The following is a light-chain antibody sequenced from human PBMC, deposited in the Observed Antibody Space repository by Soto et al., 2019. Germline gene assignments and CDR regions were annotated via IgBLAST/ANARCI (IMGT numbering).Light chain of an antibody. CDR2: EVS. CDR3: SSYTGSNLGV. CDR1: SSDVGAYNY. J-gene: IGLJ1*01. V-gene: IGLV2-14*01. Sequence: QSVLTQPASVSGSPGQSITISCTGTSSDVGAYNYVSWYQQHPGKAPTLIISEVSNRPSGLSNRFSGSKSGNTASLTISGLQPEDEADYYCSSYTGSNLGVFGTGTKLTVL.